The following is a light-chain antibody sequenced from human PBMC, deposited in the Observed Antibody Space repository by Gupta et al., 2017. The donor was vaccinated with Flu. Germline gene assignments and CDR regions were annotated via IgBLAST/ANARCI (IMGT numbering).Light chain of an antibody. CDR1: QSISNW. V-gene: IGKV1-5*03. CDR2: KAS. Sequence: DMQLTQSPSTVPASVGARVTITCRASQSISNWLAWYQQKPGKAPKVLIYKASNVASAVPSRFSGSGSGTEFTLIISSMQPDDFATFYCHQYYDYPHTFGQGTKLEIK. CDR3: HQYYDYPHT. J-gene: IGKJ2*01.